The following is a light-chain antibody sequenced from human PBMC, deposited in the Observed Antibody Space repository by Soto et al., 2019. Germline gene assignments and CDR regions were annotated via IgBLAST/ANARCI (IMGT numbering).Light chain of an antibody. CDR2: GAS. CDR1: QSFSSSY. CDR3: QQYGSSPKT. Sequence: EIVLAQSPGTLSLSPGERATLCCRSSQSFSSSYLAWYQQKPGQAPRLLIYGASSRATGIPDRFSGSGSGTDFTLTISRLEPEDFAVYYCQQYGSSPKTFGQGTKVDI. V-gene: IGKV3-20*01. J-gene: IGKJ1*01.